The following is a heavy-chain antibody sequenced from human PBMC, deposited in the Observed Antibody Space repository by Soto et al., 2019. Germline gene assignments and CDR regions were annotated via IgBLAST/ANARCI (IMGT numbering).Heavy chain of an antibody. CDR2: ISYDGSNK. V-gene: IGHV3-30-3*01. CDR1: EFTFSTYG. D-gene: IGHD2-2*01. J-gene: IGHJ4*02. CDR3: AREGVVPAAAFDY. Sequence: RGSLLLSCATSEFTFSTYGMDWVRQAPGKGLEWVAVISYDGSNKYYADSVKGRFTISRDNSKNTLYLQMNSLRAEDTAVYYCAREGVVPAAAFDYWGQGTLVTVSS.